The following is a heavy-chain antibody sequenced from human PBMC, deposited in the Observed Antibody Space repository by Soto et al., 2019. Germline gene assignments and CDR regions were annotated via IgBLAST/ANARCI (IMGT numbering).Heavy chain of an antibody. Sequence: QEHLVESGGGVVQPGRSPRLSCEASGFIFNTFVMHWVRQAPCKGLEWVAVISYDTKNIYYADSVRGRFTISRDNSNNTLYILMNSMRPEDTAVYYCEKGHNTAQDQYYYGLGVWGQGTTVTVSS. D-gene: IGHD3-16*01. CDR3: EKGHNTAQDQYYYGLGV. CDR1: GFIFNTFV. V-gene: IGHV3-30*18. CDR2: ISYDTKNI. J-gene: IGHJ6*02.